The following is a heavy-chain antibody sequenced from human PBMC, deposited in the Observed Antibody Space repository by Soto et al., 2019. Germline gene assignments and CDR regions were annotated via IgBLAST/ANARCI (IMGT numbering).Heavy chain of an antibody. V-gene: IGHV3-15*07. CDR2: IKSKLDGGTT. D-gene: IGHD2-2*01. CDR1: GIRLSYVC. Sequence: PGGSLRLPCTASGIRLSYVCMNWVRQAPGKVLEWVGRIKSKLDGGTTDYATPVKGRFTIARDDSKSTLYLQMNRLKTEVTVVYFCVGGTYCSSATCGWFDPWGQGTLLTVSS. CDR3: VGGTYCSSATCGWFDP. J-gene: IGHJ5*02.